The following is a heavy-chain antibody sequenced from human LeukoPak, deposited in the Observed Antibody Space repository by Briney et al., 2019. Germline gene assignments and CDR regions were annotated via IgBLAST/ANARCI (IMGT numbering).Heavy chain of an antibody. CDR1: GFSFSSYW. D-gene: IGHD4-17*01. V-gene: IGHV3-21*01. Sequence: GGSLRLSCAASGFSFSSYWMSWVRQAPGKGLEWVSSISSSSSYIYYADSVKGRFTISRDNAKNSLYLQMNSLGAEDTAVYYCARDLYGDYPWDYWGQGTLVTVSS. CDR2: ISSSSSYI. CDR3: ARDLYGDYPWDY. J-gene: IGHJ4*02.